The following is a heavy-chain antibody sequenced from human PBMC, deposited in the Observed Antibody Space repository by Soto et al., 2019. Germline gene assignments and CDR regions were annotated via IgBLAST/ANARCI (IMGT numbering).Heavy chain of an antibody. CDR1: GFTFSSYA. CDR2: ISGSGGST. CDR3: AKEYCSSTSCYAGLYYYYYGMDV. Sequence: EVQLLESGGGLVQPGGSLRLSCAASGFTFSSYAMSWVRQAPGKGLEWVSAISGSGGSTYYADSVKCRFTISRDNSKNTLYLQMNSLRGEDTAVYYCAKEYCSSTSCYAGLYYYYYGMDVWGQGTTVTVSS. V-gene: IGHV3-23*01. D-gene: IGHD2-2*01. J-gene: IGHJ6*02.